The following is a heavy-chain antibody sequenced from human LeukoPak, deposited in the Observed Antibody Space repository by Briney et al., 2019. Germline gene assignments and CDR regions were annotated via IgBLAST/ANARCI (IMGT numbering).Heavy chain of an antibody. D-gene: IGHD2-15*01. J-gene: IGHJ4*02. CDR1: GYTFTSYY. Sequence: GASVKVSCKASGYTFTSYYIVWVRQAPGQGLAWMGRIDPSGGSTSYAQKFQGRVTMTRGTSTSTVYMELSSLISEDTAVYYCARNSGSGFDYWGEGTLVTVSS. CDR2: IDPSGGST. CDR3: ARNSGSGFDY. V-gene: IGHV1-46*01.